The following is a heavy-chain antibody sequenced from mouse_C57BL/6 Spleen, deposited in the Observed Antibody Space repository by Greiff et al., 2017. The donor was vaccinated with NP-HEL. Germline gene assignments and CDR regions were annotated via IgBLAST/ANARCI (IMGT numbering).Heavy chain of an antibody. V-gene: IGHV1-55*01. J-gene: IGHJ2*01. CDR3: ARPMVTGKDFDY. Sequence: QVQLQQPGAELVKPGASVKMSCKASGYTFTSYWITWVKQRPGQGLEWIGDIYPGSGSTNYNEKFKSKATLTVDTSSSTAYMQLSSLTSEDSAVYYCARPMVTGKDFDYWGQGTTLTVSS. CDR1: GYTFTSYW. CDR2: IYPGSGST. D-gene: IGHD2-2*01.